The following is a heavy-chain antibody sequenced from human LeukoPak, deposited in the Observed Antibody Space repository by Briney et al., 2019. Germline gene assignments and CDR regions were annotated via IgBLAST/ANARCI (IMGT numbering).Heavy chain of an antibody. V-gene: IGHV4-30-2*01. CDR3: ARSSWPYSSSWRWFDP. D-gene: IGHD6-6*01. Sequence: TLSLTCAVSGGSISSGGYSWSWIRQPPGKGLEWIGYIYHSGSTHYNPSLKSRVTISVDRSKNQFSLKLSSVTAADTAVYYCARSSWPYSSSWRWFDPWGQGTLVTVSS. J-gene: IGHJ5*02. CDR1: GGSISSGGYS. CDR2: IYHSGST.